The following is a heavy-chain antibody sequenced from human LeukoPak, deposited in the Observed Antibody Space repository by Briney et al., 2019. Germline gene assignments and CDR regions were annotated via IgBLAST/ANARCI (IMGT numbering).Heavy chain of an antibody. V-gene: IGHV4-59*01. CDR3: ATSRNYDSTGYNPTYSFDS. D-gene: IGHD3-22*01. J-gene: IGHJ4*02. CDR1: GGSIISSY. Sequence: SETLSLTCTVSGGSIISSYWSWIRQSPGGGLEYIGYIYNTVDVNYSPSLKSRVTISIDMSRSQFSLRLKSVTAADTAIYYCATSRNYDSTGYNPTYSFDSWGQGALVTVSS. CDR2: IYNTVDV.